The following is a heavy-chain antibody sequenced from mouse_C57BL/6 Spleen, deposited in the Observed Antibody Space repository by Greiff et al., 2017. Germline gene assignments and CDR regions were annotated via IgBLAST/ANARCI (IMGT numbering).Heavy chain of an antibody. CDR1: GYTFTGYW. D-gene: IGHD2-3*01. V-gene: IGHV1-9*01. Sequence: QVQLQQSGAELMKPGASVKLSCKATGYTFTGYWIEWVKQRPGHGLEWIGEILPGSGSTNYTEKFKGKATFTADTSYNTTYMQLSSLTTEDSAIYYCARRRDGYPYYFDYWGQGTTLTVSS. J-gene: IGHJ2*01. CDR3: ARRRDGYPYYFDY. CDR2: ILPGSGST.